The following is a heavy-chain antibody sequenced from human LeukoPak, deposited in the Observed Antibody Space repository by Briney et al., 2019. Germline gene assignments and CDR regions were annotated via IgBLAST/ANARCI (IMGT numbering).Heavy chain of an antibody. CDR1: GYTLTSYG. D-gene: IGHD1-14*01. Sequence: PRASVKVSCKASGYTLTSYGISWVRQAPGQGLEWMGWISAYNGNTNYAQKLQGRVTMTTDTSTSTAYMELRSLRSDDTAVYYCARDLPRRVAITQRNLDYRGQGTLVTVSS. CDR2: ISAYNGNT. V-gene: IGHV1-18*01. CDR3: ARDLPRRVAITQRNLDY. J-gene: IGHJ4*02.